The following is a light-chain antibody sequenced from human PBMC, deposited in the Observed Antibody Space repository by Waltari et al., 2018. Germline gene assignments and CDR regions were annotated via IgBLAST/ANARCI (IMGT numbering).Light chain of an antibody. CDR3: QAWDSSTAGV. CDR2: QDS. CDR1: KLGDKY. Sequence: SYELTQPPSVSVSPGQTASLTCSGDKLGDKYACWYQQKPGQSPVLVIYQDSKRPSGIPERFSGSNSGNTATLTISGTQAMDEADYYCQAWDSSTAGVFGGGTKLIVL. V-gene: IGLV3-1*01. J-gene: IGLJ2*01.